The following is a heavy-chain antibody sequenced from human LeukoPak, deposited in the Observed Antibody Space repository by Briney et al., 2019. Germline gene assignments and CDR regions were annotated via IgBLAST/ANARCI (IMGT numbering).Heavy chain of an antibody. V-gene: IGHV5-51*01. D-gene: IGHD2-2*01. J-gene: IGHJ4*02. CDR3: ARGGVYCSSTSCYYDY. CDR2: IYPGDSDT. Sequence: GESLKISCKGSGYSFTSYWIGWVRQMPGKGLEWMGIIYPGDSDTRYSPSFQGQVTISADKSISTAYLQWSSLKASDTAMYYCARGGVYCSSTSCYYDYWGQGTLVTVS. CDR1: GYSFTSYW.